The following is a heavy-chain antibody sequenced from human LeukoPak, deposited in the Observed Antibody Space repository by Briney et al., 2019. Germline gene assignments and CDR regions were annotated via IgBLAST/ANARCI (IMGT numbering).Heavy chain of an antibody. CDR1: GYTFTNYY. J-gene: IGHJ4*02. D-gene: IGHD6-13*01. V-gene: IGHV1-46*01. Sequence: ASVKVSFKASGYTFTNYYIHWVRQAPGQGLEWMAIINPSSGGTSYAQKFQGRVTMTRDTSTSTVYMELSSLRSEDTAMYYCAREYSNSQFDYWGQGTLVTVSS. CDR2: INPSSGGT. CDR3: AREYSNSQFDY.